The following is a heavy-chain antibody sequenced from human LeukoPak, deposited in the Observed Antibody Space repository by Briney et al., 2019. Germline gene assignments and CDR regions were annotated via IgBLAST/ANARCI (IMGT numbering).Heavy chain of an antibody. J-gene: IGHJ4*02. Sequence: AGTLSLTCTVSGGSISSSSYYWGWIRQPPGKGLEWIGSIYYSGSTYYNPSLKSRVTISVDTSKNQFSLKLSSVTAADTAVYYCAGRAVYWFGEFHFDYWGQGTLVTVSS. CDR3: AGRAVYWFGEFHFDY. CDR1: GGSISSSSYY. D-gene: IGHD3-10*01. CDR2: IYYSGST. V-gene: IGHV4-39*01.